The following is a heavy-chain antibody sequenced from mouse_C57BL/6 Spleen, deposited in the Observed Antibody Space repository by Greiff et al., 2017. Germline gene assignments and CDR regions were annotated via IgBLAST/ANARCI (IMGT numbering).Heavy chain of an antibody. CDR3: ARIYYDYHYFDY. D-gene: IGHD2-4*01. CDR1: GYTFTSYW. CDR2: IDPSDSYT. J-gene: IGHJ2*01. Sequence: QVQLQQPGAELVMPGASVKLSCKASGYTFTSYWMHWVKQRPGQGLEWIGEIDPSDSYTNYNQKFKGKSTLTVEKSSSTAYMQLSSLTSEDSAVYYCARIYYDYHYFDYWGQGTTLTVSS. V-gene: IGHV1-69*01.